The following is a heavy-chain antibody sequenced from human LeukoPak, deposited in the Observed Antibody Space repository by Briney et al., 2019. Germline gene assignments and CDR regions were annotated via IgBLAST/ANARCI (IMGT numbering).Heavy chain of an antibody. Sequence: SETLSLTCTVSGGSISGSDYYWGWVRQPPGKGLEWIGSFYHSGSTYYNSSLKSRLTMSVDTSRNQFSLQLTAVTAADTAVYYCARLGAVLTSVNWFDPWGQGTLVTVSS. V-gene: IGHV4-39*07. CDR1: GGSISGSDYY. CDR3: ARLGAVLTSVNWFDP. J-gene: IGHJ5*02. D-gene: IGHD3-3*02. CDR2: FYHSGST.